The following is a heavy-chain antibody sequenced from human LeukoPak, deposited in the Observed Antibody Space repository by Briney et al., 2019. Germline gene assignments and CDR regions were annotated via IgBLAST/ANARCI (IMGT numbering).Heavy chain of an antibody. CDR1: GFTFSAYS. D-gene: IGHD2-21*02. CDR3: VKDWRDESNCGGDCLQY. J-gene: IGHJ4*02. Sequence: GGSLRLSCVATGFTFSAYSMTWVRQASGKGLDWVSSISVSGGGTYYADSVRGRFTISRDNSKNTLYLHMNSLRAEDTAVYYCVKDWRDESNCGGDCLQYWGQGTLVTVSS. V-gene: IGHV3-23*01. CDR2: ISVSGGGT.